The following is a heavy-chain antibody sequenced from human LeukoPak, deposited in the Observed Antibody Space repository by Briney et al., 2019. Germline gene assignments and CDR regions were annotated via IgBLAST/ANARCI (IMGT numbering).Heavy chain of an antibody. CDR3: AKRGVVIRVILVGFHKEAYYFDS. Sequence: PGGSLRLSCAVSGITLSNYAMTWVRQAPGKGLEWVAGIWGSGGGTYYADSVKGRFTISRDNSKNTLYLQMDNLRVDDTAVYFCAKRGVVIRVILVGFHKEAYYFDSWGQGALVTVSS. CDR2: IWGSGGGT. V-gene: IGHV3-23*01. J-gene: IGHJ4*02. D-gene: IGHD3-22*01. CDR1: GITLSNYA.